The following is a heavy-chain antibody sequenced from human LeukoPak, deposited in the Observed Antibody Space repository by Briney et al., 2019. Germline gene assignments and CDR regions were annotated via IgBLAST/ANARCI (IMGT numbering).Heavy chain of an antibody. CDR3: ARDTPEYYYDSSGYSDY. D-gene: IGHD3-22*01. CDR2: ISSSGSTI. CDR1: GFTFSDYY. Sequence: GGSLRLSCAASGFTFSDYYMSWLRQAPGKGLEWVSYISSSGSTIYYADSVKGRFTISRDNAKNSLYLQMNSLRAEDTAVYYCARDTPEYYYDSSGYSDYWGQGTLVTVSS. V-gene: IGHV3-11*04. J-gene: IGHJ4*02.